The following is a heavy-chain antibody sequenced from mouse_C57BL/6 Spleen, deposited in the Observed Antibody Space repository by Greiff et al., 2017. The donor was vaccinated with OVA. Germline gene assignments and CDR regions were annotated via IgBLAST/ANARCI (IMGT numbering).Heavy chain of an antibody. V-gene: IGHV1-82*01. CDR3: ARLGDYESHYAMDY. CDR1: GYAFSSSW. D-gene: IGHD2-4*01. Sequence: VQLQQSGPELVKPGASVKISCKASGYAFSSSWMNWVKRRPGKGLEWIGRIYPGDGDTNYNGKFKGKATLTADKSSSTAYMQLSSLTSEDSAVYFCARLGDYESHYAMDYWGQGTSVTVSS. J-gene: IGHJ4*01. CDR2: IYPGDGDT.